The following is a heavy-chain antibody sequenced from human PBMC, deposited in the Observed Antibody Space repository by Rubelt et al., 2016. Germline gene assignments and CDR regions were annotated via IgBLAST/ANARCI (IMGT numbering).Heavy chain of an antibody. D-gene: IGHD2-8*01. CDR3: AKSDCTNGVCLGKRHYYYGMDV. J-gene: IGHJ6*02. CDR2: ISGSGGST. Sequence: EVQLLESGGGLVQPGGSLRLSCAASGFTLSSYAMSWVRQAPGKGLEWVSTISGSGGSTYYADSVKGRFTVSRDNSKSTLYLKMNSLRAEDTAVYYCAKSDCTNGVCLGKRHYYYGMDVWGQGTTVTVSS. CDR1: GFTLSSYA. V-gene: IGHV3-23*01.